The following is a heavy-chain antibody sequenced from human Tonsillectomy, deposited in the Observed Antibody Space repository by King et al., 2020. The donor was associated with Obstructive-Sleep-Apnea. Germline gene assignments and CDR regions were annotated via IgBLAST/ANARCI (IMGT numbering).Heavy chain of an antibody. D-gene: IGHD5-18*01. CDR2: IYYSGST. CDR3: AGATGGYSYGYAYYYYGMDV. CDR1: GGSISSSSYY. V-gene: IGHV4-39*07. J-gene: IGHJ6*02. Sequence: QLQESGPGLVKPSETLSLTCTVSGGSISSSSYYWGWIRQPPGKGLEGIGSIYYSGSTYYNPSLKSRGTISVETSKNPFSLKLGPVTAADTAVFYCAGATGGYSYGYAYYYYGMDVWGQGTTVTVSS.